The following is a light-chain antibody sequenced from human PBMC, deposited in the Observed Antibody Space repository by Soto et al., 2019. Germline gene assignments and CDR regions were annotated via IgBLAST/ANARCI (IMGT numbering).Light chain of an antibody. J-gene: IGKJ1*01. V-gene: IGKV3-11*01. Sequence: TVLTQSPAILSLSPGERATLSCRASQSVSYFLAWYQQKPGQAPRLLIYDASNRATGIPARFSGSGSGTEFTLTISTLQSEDFAVYYCQHYNDRPPWTFGQGTKVDIK. CDR3: QHYNDRPPWT. CDR1: QSVSYF. CDR2: DAS.